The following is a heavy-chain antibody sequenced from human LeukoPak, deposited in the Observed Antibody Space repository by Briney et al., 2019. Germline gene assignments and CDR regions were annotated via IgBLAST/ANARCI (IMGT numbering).Heavy chain of an antibody. CDR1: GFTISSWS. V-gene: IGHV3-48*04. J-gene: IGHJ5*02. Sequence: GGSLRLTCAVSGFTISSWSMNWVRQALGKGLEWLSYISSGGSPIYYADSVKGRLTISRDDAKNLVYLQMNSLRAEDTAVYYCTYLRTPYYNDKWVDPWGQGALVTVSS. CDR3: TYLRTPYYNDKWVDP. CDR2: ISSGGSPI. D-gene: IGHD3/OR15-3a*01.